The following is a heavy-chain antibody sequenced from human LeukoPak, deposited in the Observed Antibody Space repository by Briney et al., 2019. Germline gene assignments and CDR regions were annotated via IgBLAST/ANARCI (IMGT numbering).Heavy chain of an antibody. D-gene: IGHD3-10*01. Sequence: ASVKVSCKASGYTFTSYGISWVRRAPGQGLEWMGWISAYNGNTNYAQKLQGRVTMTTDTSTSTAYMELRSLRSDDTAVYYCARSPMAFRGVITDFEYWGQGTLVTVSS. J-gene: IGHJ4*02. CDR2: ISAYNGNT. V-gene: IGHV1-18*01. CDR1: GYTFTSYG. CDR3: ARSPMAFRGVITDFEY.